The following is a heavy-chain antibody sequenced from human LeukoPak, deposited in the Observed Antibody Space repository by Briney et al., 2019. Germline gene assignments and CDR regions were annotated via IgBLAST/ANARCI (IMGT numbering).Heavy chain of an antibody. Sequence: PSETLSLTCAVYGGSFSGYYWSWIRQPPGKGLEWIGEINHSGSTNYNPSLKSRVTISVETSKNQFSLRLSSVTAADTAVYYCARGASLHYYVPYGPWGQGTTVTVSS. V-gene: IGHV4-34*01. CDR1: GGSFSGYY. J-gene: IGHJ6*02. CDR3: ARGASLHYYVPYGP. CDR2: INHSGST. D-gene: IGHD3-10*02.